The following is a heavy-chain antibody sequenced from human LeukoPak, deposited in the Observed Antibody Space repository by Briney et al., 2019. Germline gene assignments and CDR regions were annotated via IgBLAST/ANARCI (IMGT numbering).Heavy chain of an antibody. D-gene: IGHD6-19*01. CDR3: ARDQGIIAVAGSAYYYGMDV. V-gene: IGHV4-59*01. J-gene: IGHJ6*02. Sequence: SETLSLTCTVSGGSISSYYWGWIRQPPGKGLEWIGYIYYSGSTNYNPSLKSRVTISVDTSKNQFSLKLSSVTAADTAVYYCARDQGIIAVAGSAYYYGMDVWGQGTTVTVSS. CDR1: GGSISSYY. CDR2: IYYSGST.